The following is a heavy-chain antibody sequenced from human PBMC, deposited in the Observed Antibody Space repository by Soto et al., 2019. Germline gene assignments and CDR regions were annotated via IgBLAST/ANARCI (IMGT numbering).Heavy chain of an antibody. CDR2: ISGSGGST. J-gene: IGHJ4*02. Sequence: EVQLLESGGGLVQPGGSLRLSCAASGFTFSSYAMSWVRQAPGKGLEWVSAISGSGGSTYYADSVKGRFTISRDNSKNTLYLQMNSLRAEDTAVYYCAKLELLASIAARPLFDYWGQGTLVTVSS. CDR3: AKLELLASIAARPLFDY. D-gene: IGHD6-6*01. V-gene: IGHV3-23*01. CDR1: GFTFSSYA.